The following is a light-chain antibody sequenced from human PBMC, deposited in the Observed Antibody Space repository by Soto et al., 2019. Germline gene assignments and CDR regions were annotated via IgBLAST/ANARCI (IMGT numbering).Light chain of an antibody. J-gene: IGLJ2*01. CDR3: AAWDDSLSGLV. CDR1: SSNIGSNY. V-gene: IGLV1-47*01. Sequence: QSVLTQPPSASGTPGQRVTISCSGSSSNIGSNYVYWYQHLPGTAPKLVIYRNNYWPSGVPDRFSGSKSGTSASLAISGLRSEDEADYYCAAWDDSLSGLVFGGGTKLTVL. CDR2: RNN.